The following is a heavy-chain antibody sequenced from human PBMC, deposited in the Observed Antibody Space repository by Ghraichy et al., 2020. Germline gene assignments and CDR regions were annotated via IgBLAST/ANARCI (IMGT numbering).Heavy chain of an antibody. Sequence: GGSLRLSCAVSGFTFSNYPMHWVRQAPGEGPVWVSSIRSDGTTTKYAAFVRGRFIISRDNAKNTLFFYMNGLRADDTAVYYCATEALEDDFGDLFDYWGQGTLVSVSS. CDR2: IRSDGTTT. CDR1: GFTFSNYP. D-gene: IGHD4-17*01. CDR3: ATEALEDDFGDLFDY. J-gene: IGHJ4*02. V-gene: IGHV3-74*01.